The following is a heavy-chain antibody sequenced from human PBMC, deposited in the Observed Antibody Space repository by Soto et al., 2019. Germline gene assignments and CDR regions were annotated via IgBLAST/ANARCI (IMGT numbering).Heavy chain of an antibody. CDR2: ISGSGGST. CDR3: AKAPIDYRSSPNFDY. D-gene: IGHD6-6*01. Sequence: PGGSLRLSCAASGFTFSSYAMSWVRQAPGKGLEWVSAISGSGGSTYYADSVKGRFTISRDNSKKTLYLHMNSLRAEDTAVYYCAKAPIDYRSSPNFDYWGKGTLVTVSS. J-gene: IGHJ4*02. V-gene: IGHV3-23*01. CDR1: GFTFSSYA.